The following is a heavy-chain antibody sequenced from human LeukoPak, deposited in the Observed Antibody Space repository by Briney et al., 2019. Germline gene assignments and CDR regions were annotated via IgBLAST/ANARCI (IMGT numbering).Heavy chain of an antibody. D-gene: IGHD6-13*01. CDR1: GFIFQNYA. CDR3: ARRGGSSWSSFDF. J-gene: IGHJ4*02. CDR2: ISGFGGST. Sequence: GGSLRLSCAASGFIFQNYAMNWVRQAPGEGLEWVSGISGFGGSTYYAASVKGRFAISRDNSGNALFLQLTNLRVEDSAVYFCARRGGSSWSSFDFWGQGTLVGVFS. V-gene: IGHV3-23*01.